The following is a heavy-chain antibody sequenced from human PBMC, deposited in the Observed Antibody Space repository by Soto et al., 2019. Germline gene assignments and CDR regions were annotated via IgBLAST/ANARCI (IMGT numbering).Heavy chain of an antibody. Sequence: ASVRVAYKASGCTFTGYYMHWVRQAPGQGLEWMGWINPNSGGTNYAQKFQGRVTMTRDTSISTAYMELSRLRSDDTAVYYCASELELLIWGQGTMVTASS. CDR1: GCTFTGYY. CDR3: ASELELLI. D-gene: IGHD1-7*01. J-gene: IGHJ3*02. CDR2: INPNSGGT. V-gene: IGHV1-2*02.